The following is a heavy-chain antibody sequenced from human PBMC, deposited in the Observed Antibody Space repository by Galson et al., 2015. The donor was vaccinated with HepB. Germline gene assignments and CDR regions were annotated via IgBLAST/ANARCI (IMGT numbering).Heavy chain of an antibody. CDR2: IREDGSEK. CDR1: GFSFISFW. J-gene: IGHJ4*02. V-gene: IGHV3-7*03. D-gene: IGHD3-3*01. CDR3: ARTIPYHFPYYFDY. Sequence: SLRLSCAASGFSFISFWMTWVRQAPGKGLEWVAYIREDGSEKFYADSVKGRFTISRDNAQKSVYLQMDSLRVEDPAVYFCARTIPYHFPYYFDYRGQGNLVTLPS.